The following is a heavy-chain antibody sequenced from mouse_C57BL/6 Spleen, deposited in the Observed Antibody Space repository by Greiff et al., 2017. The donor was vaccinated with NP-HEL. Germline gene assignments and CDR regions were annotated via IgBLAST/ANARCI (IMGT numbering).Heavy chain of an antibody. CDR3: ARFDGYPYAMDY. CDR1: GYTFTSYW. Sequence: QVQLKESGAELVKPGASVKLSCKASGYTFTSYWMHWVKQRPGQGLEWIGMIHPNSGSTNYNEKFKSKATLTVDKSSSTAYMQLSSLTSEDSAVYYCARFDGYPYAMDYWGQRTSVTVSS. V-gene: IGHV1-64*01. J-gene: IGHJ4*01. D-gene: IGHD2-3*01. CDR2: IHPNSGST.